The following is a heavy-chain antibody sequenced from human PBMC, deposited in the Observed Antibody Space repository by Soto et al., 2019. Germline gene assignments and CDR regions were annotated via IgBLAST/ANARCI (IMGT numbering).Heavy chain of an antibody. CDR1: GYRFTSYW. CDR2: IFPSDSDT. D-gene: IGHD3-22*01. V-gene: IGHV5-51*01. Sequence: GESLRISCRTSGYRFTSYWIAWVRQMPGKGLEWMGIIFPSDSDTRYSPSFQGQVTISADRSTSTVFLQWASLKASDTAVYFCARKDKSGYFNWFDPWGQGTLVTVSS. CDR3: ARKDKSGYFNWFDP. J-gene: IGHJ5*02.